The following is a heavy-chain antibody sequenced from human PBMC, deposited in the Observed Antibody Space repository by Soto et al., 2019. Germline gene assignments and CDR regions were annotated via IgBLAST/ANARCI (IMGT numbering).Heavy chain of an antibody. V-gene: IGHV1-18*01. CDR3: ARRPTDYYDNSGDYFLDY. D-gene: IGHD3-22*01. CDR2: ISTYNGNT. Sequence: QVQLVQSGAEVKKPGASVKVSCKASGYTFTTYGMSWVRQAPGQGLDWMGWISTYNGNTKYAERLQGRVTMTTATTTSTAYMELRSLRSDDTAVYYCARRPTDYYDNSGDYFLDYWGQGTLVTVSS. CDR1: GYTFTTYG. J-gene: IGHJ4*02.